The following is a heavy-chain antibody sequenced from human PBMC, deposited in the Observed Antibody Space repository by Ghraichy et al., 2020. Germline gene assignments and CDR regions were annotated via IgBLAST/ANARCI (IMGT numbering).Heavy chain of an antibody. CDR3: ARGGVRRDCTGGVCYPHWYFDL. J-gene: IGHJ2*01. D-gene: IGHD2-8*02. CDR2: IDHSGST. Sequence: SETLSLTCAVYGGSFSGYYWSWIRQPPGKGLEWIGEIDHSGSTNYNPSLKSRVTISVDTSKNQFSLKLSSVTAADTAVYYCARGGVRRDCTGGVCYPHWYFDLWGRGTLVTVSS. CDR1: GGSFSGYY. V-gene: IGHV4-34*01.